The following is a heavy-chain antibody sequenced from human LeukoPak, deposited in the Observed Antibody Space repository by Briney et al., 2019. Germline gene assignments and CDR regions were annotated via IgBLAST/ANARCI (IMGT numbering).Heavy chain of an antibody. J-gene: IGHJ4*02. CDR2: ISGSGAST. CDR1: GFTFSNYA. Sequence: GGSLRLSCAASGFTFSNYAMTWVRQAPGKGLEWVASISGSGASTFYGGSVRGRFTISKDKSKNTMYLQMNSLRPEDTAVYFCAKKNEVSPIIGRPDHWGQGVLVTVSS. CDR3: AKKNEVSPIIGRPDH. D-gene: IGHD5/OR15-5a*01. V-gene: IGHV3-23*01.